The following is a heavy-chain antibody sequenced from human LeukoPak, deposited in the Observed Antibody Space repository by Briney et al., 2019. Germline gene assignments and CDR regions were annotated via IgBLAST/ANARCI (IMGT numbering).Heavy chain of an antibody. J-gene: IGHJ4*02. CDR1: GYIFAIYG. CDR2: ISGNNGNT. V-gene: IGHV1-18*01. Sequence: GASVRVSCKASGYIFAIYGISWVRQAPGQGLEWMGWISGNNGNTEYAQKVQGRVTMTTDTSTNTAYMELRSLRSDDTAVYYCARDWGSSRTNIDYWGQGTLVTVSS. CDR3: ARDWGSSRTNIDY. D-gene: IGHD2-2*01.